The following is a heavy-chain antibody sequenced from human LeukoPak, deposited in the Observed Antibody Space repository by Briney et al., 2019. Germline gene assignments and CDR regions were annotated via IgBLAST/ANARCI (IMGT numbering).Heavy chain of an antibody. CDR2: MYSGGGT. CDR3: ARYDNGKDYFDY. Sequence: PGGSLRLSCAASVFSDTRNYVRWVRQAPGKGLEWVSLMYSGGGTSYADSVKGRFTISRDTSKNTLYLQMSSLRAEDTALYYCARYDNGKDYFDYWGQGTLVTVSS. CDR1: VFSDTRNY. V-gene: IGHV3-53*01. D-gene: IGHD1-1*01. J-gene: IGHJ4*02.